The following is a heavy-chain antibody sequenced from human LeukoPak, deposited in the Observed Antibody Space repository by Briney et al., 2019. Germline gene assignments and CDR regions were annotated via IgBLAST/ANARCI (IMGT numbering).Heavy chain of an antibody. V-gene: IGHV5-51*01. J-gene: IGHJ6*03. CDR3: ASSGYSGYVSYYYMDV. D-gene: IGHD5-12*01. CDR2: IYPGDSDT. CDR1: GYSFTSYW. Sequence: GESLKISCKGSGYSFTSYWIGWVRQMPGKGLEWMGIIYPGDSDTRYSPSFQGQVTISADKSISTAYLQWSSLKASGTAMYYCASSGYSGYVSYYYMDVWGKGTTVTVSS.